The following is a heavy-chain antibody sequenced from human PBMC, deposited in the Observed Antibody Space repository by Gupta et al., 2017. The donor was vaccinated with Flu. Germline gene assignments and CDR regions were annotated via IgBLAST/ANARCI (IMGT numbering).Heavy chain of an antibody. D-gene: IGHD6-6*01. V-gene: IGHV3-48*03. CDR1: FSSYE. CDR3: ARSPTIAARVFDY. Sequence: FSSYEMNWVRQAPGKGLEWVSYISVSGSIIYYADSVKGRVTISRDNAKNSLSLQMNSLRAADTAVYYCARSPTIAARVFDYWGQGTLVTVSS. CDR2: ISVSGSII. J-gene: IGHJ4*02.